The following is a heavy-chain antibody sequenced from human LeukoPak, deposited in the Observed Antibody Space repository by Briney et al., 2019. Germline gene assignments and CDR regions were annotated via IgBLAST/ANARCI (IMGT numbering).Heavy chain of an antibody. CDR3: ASLVVVTANGYFDL. D-gene: IGHD2-21*02. CDR1: GYTFTAYY. CDR2: INPNSGRT. V-gene: IGHV1-2*02. Sequence: ASAKVSCKASGYTFTAYYIHWVRQAPGQGLEWMGWINPNSGRTYYAQKFQGRVTITRDTSISTAYMELSSLSSDDTAVYYCASLVVVTANGYFDLWGRGTLVTVSA. J-gene: IGHJ2*01.